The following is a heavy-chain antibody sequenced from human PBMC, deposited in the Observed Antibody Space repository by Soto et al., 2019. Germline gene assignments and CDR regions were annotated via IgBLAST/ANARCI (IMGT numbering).Heavy chain of an antibody. V-gene: IGHV3-9*01. Sequence: EVQLVESGGGLVQPGRSLRLSCAASGFTFDDYAMHWVRQAPGKGLEWVSGISWNSGSIGYADSVKGRFTISRDNAKNSLYLQMNSLRAEDTASYYCAKGYCSGGSCYDYYYMDVWGKGTTVTVSS. J-gene: IGHJ6*03. CDR2: ISWNSGSI. D-gene: IGHD2-15*01. CDR3: AKGYCSGGSCYDYYYMDV. CDR1: GFTFDDYA.